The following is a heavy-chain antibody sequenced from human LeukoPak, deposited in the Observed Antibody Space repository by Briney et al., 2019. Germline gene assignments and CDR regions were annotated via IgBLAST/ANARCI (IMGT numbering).Heavy chain of an antibody. J-gene: IGHJ4*02. D-gene: IGHD2-2*01. V-gene: IGHV3-30*01. CDR1: GFTFSSYA. Sequence: GGSLRLSCAASGFTFSSYAMRWVRQAPGEGLEWVAVISYDGSNKYYADSVKGRFTISRDNSKNTLYLQMNSLRAEDTAVYYCARAGDCSSTSCLDYWGQGTLVTVSS. CDR3: ARAGDCSSTSCLDY. CDR2: ISYDGSNK.